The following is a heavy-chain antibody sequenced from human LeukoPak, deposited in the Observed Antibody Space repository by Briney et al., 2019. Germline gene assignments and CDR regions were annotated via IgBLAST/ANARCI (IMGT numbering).Heavy chain of an antibody. J-gene: IGHJ6*02. CDR1: GFTFSSYD. V-gene: IGHV3-13*04. CDR2: IGTAGDT. Sequence: PGGSLRLSCAASGFTFSSYDMHWVRQATGKGLEWVSAIGTAGDTYYPGSVKGRFTISRENAKNSLYLQMNSLRAEDTAVYYCARDDCSGSCCGMDVWGQGTTVTVSS. CDR3: ARDDCSGSCCGMDV. D-gene: IGHD2-15*01.